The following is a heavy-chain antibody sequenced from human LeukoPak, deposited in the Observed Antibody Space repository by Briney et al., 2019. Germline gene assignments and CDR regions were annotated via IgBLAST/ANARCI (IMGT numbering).Heavy chain of an antibody. V-gene: IGHV4-4*07. CDR2: IYTSGST. CDR3: ARASYDSSDSNAFDI. D-gene: IGHD3-22*01. CDR1: GGSISSDY. Sequence: SETLSLTCTVSGGSISSDYWSWIRQPAVKGLEWIGRIYTSGSTNYNPSLKSRVTISVDKSKNQFSLKMSSVTAADTAVYYCARASYDSSDSNAFDIWGQGTMVTVSS. J-gene: IGHJ3*02.